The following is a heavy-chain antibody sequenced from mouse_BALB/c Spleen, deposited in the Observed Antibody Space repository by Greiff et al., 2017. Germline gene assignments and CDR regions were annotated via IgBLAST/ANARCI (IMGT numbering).Heavy chain of an antibody. J-gene: IGHJ4*01. CDR2: IDPANGNT. Sequence: EVKLMESGAELVKPGASVKLSCTASGFNIKDTYMHWVKQRPEQGLEWIGRIDPANGNTKYDPKFQGKATITADTSSNTAYLQLSSLTSEDTAVYYCARYYYRYVDAMDYWGQGTSVTVSS. CDR3: ARYYYRYVDAMDY. CDR1: GFNIKDTY. V-gene: IGHV14-3*02. D-gene: IGHD2-14*01.